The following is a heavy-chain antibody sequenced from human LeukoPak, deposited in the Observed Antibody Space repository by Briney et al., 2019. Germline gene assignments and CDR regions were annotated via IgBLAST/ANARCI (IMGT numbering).Heavy chain of an antibody. Sequence: SETLSLTCNVSGGSISSYYWSWIRQPPGKGLEWIGYIYYSGSTNYNPSLKSRVTISVDTSKNQFSLKLSSVTAADTAVYYCARVPLYCSSTSCSYYYYMDVWGKGTTVTVSS. D-gene: IGHD2-2*01. J-gene: IGHJ6*03. CDR2: IYYSGST. V-gene: IGHV4-59*01. CDR3: ARVPLYCSSTSCSYYYYMDV. CDR1: GGSISSYY.